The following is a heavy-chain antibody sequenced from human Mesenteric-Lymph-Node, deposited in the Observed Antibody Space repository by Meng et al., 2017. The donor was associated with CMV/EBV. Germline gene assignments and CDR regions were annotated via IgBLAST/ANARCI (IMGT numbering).Heavy chain of an antibody. CDR3: TRLSDSSRAYYGMDV. D-gene: IGHD6-13*01. CDR2: IRSKANSYAT. V-gene: IGHV3-73*01. CDR1: GFTFSGSA. J-gene: IGHJ6*02. Sequence: GESLRLSCAASGFTFSGSAIHWVRQASGKGLEWVGRIRSKANSYATAYTASVKGRFTISRDDSKSTAYLQMNSLKTEDTAVYYCTRLSDSSRAYYGMDVWGQGTTVTVSS.